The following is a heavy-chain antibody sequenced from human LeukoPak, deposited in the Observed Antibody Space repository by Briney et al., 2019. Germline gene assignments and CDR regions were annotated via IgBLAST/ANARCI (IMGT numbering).Heavy chain of an antibody. CDR2: ISNSGDFI. CDR1: GFMFSDEY. J-gene: IGHJ4*02. V-gene: IGHV3-11*01. D-gene: IGHD3-10*01. CDR3: ARARGTGPGAHFDY. Sequence: GGSLRLSYAASGFMFSDEYMSWIRQAPGKGLEWVSYISNSGDFIAYADSVKGRFTISRDNAKNSLFLQMNSLRAEDTAVYYCARARGTGPGAHFDYWGQGTLVTVSS.